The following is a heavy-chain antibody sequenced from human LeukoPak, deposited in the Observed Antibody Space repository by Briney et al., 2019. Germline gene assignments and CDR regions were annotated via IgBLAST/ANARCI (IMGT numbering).Heavy chain of an antibody. Sequence: PGGSLRLSCAASGFAFSNYYMSWIRQAPGKGLEWVSYISPDSTSTDFADSVKGRFTISRDDAKNSLYLQMNSLRAEDTAVYYCTRAFEIWGPGTMVTVSS. J-gene: IGHJ3*02. CDR3: TRAFEI. CDR2: ISPDSTST. CDR1: GFAFSNYY. V-gene: IGHV3-11*06.